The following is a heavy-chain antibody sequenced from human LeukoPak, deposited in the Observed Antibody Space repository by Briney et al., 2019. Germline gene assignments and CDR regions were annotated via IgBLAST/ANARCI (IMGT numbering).Heavy chain of an antibody. D-gene: IGHD3-10*02. CDR3: AELGITMIGGV. V-gene: IGHV3-48*03. J-gene: IGHJ6*04. CDR1: GFTFSSYE. CDR2: ISSSGSTI. Sequence: GGSLRLSCAASGFTFSSYEMHWVRQAPGKGLEWVSYISSSGSTIYYADPAKGRFTISRDNAKNSLYLQMNSLRAEDTAVYYCAELGITMIGGVWGKGTTVTISS.